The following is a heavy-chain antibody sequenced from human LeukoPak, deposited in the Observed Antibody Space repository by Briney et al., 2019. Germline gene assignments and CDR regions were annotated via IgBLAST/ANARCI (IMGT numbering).Heavy chain of an antibody. V-gene: IGHV5-51*01. D-gene: IGHD3-10*01. J-gene: IGHJ4*02. Sequence: GESLKISCEGSGYSFTSHWIGWVRQMPGKGLEWIGIIYPGDSDTRYSPSFQGQVTISADKSMTTAYLQWTSLKASDTAMYYCARQRLRGVSYFDYWGRGTLVTVSS. CDR2: IYPGDSDT. CDR1: GYSFTSHW. CDR3: ARQRLRGVSYFDY.